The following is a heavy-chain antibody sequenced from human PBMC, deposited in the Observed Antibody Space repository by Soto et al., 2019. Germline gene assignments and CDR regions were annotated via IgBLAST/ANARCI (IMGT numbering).Heavy chain of an antibody. CDR3: ATLISGWYYFDY. Sequence: GASCKVARKVCGDALAEISMHWVRQAPGKGLEWMGGFDPEDGETIYAQKFQGRVTMTEDTSTDTAYMELSSLRSEDTAVYYCATLISGWYYFDYWGQGTLVTVSS. CDR1: GDALAEIS. D-gene: IGHD6-19*01. V-gene: IGHV1-24*01. CDR2: FDPEDGET. J-gene: IGHJ4*02.